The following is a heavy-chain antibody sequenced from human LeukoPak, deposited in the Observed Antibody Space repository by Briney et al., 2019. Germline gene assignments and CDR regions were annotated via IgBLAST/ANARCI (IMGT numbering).Heavy chain of an antibody. CDR2: IKPDSGGT. Sequence: ASVTVSLMGAAYTYTYYDKHWVRQAPAQGLEWMGLIKPDSGGTNYEQKFQGRVTMTRDTSISTVYMELSSLRSDDTAVYYCSTKDNCCGITKSVDYWGQGTLVTVSS. CDR1: AYTYTYYD. V-gene: IGHV1-2*02. J-gene: IGHJ4*02. D-gene: IGHD2-15*01. CDR3: STKDNCCGITKSVDY.